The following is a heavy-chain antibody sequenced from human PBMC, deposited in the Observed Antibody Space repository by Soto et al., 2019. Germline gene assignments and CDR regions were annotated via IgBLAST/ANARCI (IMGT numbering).Heavy chain of an antibody. CDR3: ARADTTIVPLAQ. D-gene: IGHD3-10*01. J-gene: IGHJ4*02. Sequence: SETLSLTCTVSGGSISGYFLNWIRQPPGKGLEWIGYMSYTGNTNYNPSLTSRVSISVDTSKNQFSLNLNSVTAADTAVYYCARADTTIVPLAQWGQGTLVTVSS. V-gene: IGHV4-59*01. CDR2: MSYTGNT. CDR1: GGSISGYF.